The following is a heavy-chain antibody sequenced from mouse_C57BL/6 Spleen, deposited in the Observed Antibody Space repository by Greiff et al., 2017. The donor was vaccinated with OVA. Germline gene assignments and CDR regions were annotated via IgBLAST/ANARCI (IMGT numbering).Heavy chain of an antibody. J-gene: IGHJ3*01. CDR3: ARCSRGPFAY. D-gene: IGHD6-1*01. Sequence: QVQLQQPGAELVKPGASVKLSCKASGYTFTSYWMHWVKQRPGQGLEWIGLIHPNTGSTNYNEKFKGKATLTVDKSSSTAYMQLSSLTSEDSAVYYCARCSRGPFAYWGQGTLVTVSA. V-gene: IGHV1-64*01. CDR2: IHPNTGST. CDR1: GYTFTSYW.